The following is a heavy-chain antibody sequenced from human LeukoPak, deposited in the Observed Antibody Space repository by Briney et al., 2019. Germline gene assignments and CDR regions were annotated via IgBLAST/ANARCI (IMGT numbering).Heavy chain of an antibody. J-gene: IGHJ3*02. V-gene: IGHV1-69*05. CDR1: GGTFSSYA. D-gene: IGHD4-23*01. CDR3: ARDGDYYGGNSRDAFDI. Sequence: ASVKVSCKASGGTFSSYAIGWVRQAPGQGLEWMGGIIPIFGTANYAQKFQGRVTITTDESTSTAYMELSSLRSEDTAVYYCARDGDYYGGNSRDAFDIWGQGTMVTVSS. CDR2: IIPIFGTA.